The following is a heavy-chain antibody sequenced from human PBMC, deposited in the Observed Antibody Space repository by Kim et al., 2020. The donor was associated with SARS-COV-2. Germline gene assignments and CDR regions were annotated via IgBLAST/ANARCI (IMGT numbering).Heavy chain of an antibody. Sequence: GGSLRLSCAASGFASGFTFSNYVMSWVRQAPAKGLEWVSAIGVNTYYADSVKGRFTVSRDNSKNTLYLLLNGLRAEDTAVYYCAKHNWNDVGGRHPDSLGQGTLVTVSA. J-gene: IGHJ4*02. CDR1: GFASGFTFSNYV. D-gene: IGHD1-20*01. CDR3: AKHNWNDVGGRHPDS. V-gene: IGHV3-23*01. CDR2: IGVNT.